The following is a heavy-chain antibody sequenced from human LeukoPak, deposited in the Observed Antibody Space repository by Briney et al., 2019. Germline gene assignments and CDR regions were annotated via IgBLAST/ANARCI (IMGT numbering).Heavy chain of an antibody. CDR2: INHSGST. J-gene: IGHJ4*02. CDR1: GGSFSGYY. Sequence: SETLSLTCAVYGGSFSGYYWSWIRQPPGKGLEWIGEINHSGSTNYNPSLKSRVTISVDTSKNQFSLKLSSVTAADTAVYYCALGTYYYDSSGYYPYYFDYWGQGTLVTVSS. D-gene: IGHD3-22*01. V-gene: IGHV4-34*01. CDR3: ALGTYYYDSSGYYPYYFDY.